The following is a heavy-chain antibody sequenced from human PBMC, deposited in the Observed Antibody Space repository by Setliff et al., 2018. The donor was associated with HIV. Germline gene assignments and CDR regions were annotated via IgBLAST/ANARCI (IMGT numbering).Heavy chain of an antibody. CDR2: IYYSGST. Sequence: TLSLTCTVSGDSINSGNYYWSWIRQHPGKGLEWIGYIYYSGSTYYSPSLKSRVTISEDTSKNQFSLKLSSVTAADTAVYYCARDGARDGYNLDSWGQGTLVTVSS. V-gene: IGHV4-31*03. CDR3: ARDGARDGYNLDS. D-gene: IGHD6-25*01. CDR1: GDSINSGNYY. J-gene: IGHJ5*02.